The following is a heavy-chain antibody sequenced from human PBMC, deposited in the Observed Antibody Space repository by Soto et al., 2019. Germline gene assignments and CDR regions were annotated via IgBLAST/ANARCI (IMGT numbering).Heavy chain of an antibody. J-gene: IGHJ4*02. CDR1: GFTFSSYG. CDR3: ARMGYSSSWGFDY. V-gene: IGHV3-33*01. D-gene: IGHD6-13*01. Sequence: QVQLVESRGGVVQPGRSLRLSCAASGFTFSSYGMHWVRQAPGKGLEWVAVIWYDGSNKYYADSVKGRFTISRDNSKNTLYLQMNSLRAEDTAVYYCARMGYSSSWGFDYWGQGTLVTVSS. CDR2: IWYDGSNK.